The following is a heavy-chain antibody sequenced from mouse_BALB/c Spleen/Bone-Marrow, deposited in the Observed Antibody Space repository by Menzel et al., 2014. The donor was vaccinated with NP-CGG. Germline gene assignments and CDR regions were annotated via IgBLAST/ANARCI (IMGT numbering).Heavy chain of an antibody. D-gene: IGHD1-1*01. V-gene: IGHV5-4*02. Sequence: VQLKESGGGLVKPGGSLKLSCAASGFTFSDYYMYWVRQTPEKRLEWVATIGDGGSYTYYPDSVKGRFTISRDNAKNNLYLQMSSLKSEDTAMYYCVLRWFAYWGQGTLVTVSA. CDR1: GFTFSDYY. CDR3: VLRWFAY. CDR2: IGDGGSYT. J-gene: IGHJ3*01.